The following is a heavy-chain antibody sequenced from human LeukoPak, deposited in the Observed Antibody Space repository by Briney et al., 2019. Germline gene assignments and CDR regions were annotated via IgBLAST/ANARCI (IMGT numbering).Heavy chain of an antibody. D-gene: IGHD6-19*01. V-gene: IGHV4-39*01. CDR1: GASISISSDY. Sequence: SETLSLTCTVSGASISISSDYWGWVRQSPGKGLEWIGTINYGGSTDYNPPLQSRVTISIDTSKNQFSLKLSSVTAADTAVYYCARGRSSGWTYFDYWGQGTLVTVSS. CDR2: INYGGST. CDR3: ARGRSSGWTYFDY. J-gene: IGHJ4*02.